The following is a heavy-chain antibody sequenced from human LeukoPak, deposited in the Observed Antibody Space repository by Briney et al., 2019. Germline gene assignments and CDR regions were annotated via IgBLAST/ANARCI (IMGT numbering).Heavy chain of an antibody. CDR2: IYYSGST. J-gene: IGHJ4*02. CDR1: GGSISSSSYY. V-gene: IGHV4-39*01. Sequence: SETLSLTCTVSGGSISSSSYYWGWIRQPPGKGLEWIGSIYYSGSTYYNPSLKSRVTISVDTSKNQFSLKLSSVTAADTAVYYCASLYSSGWYVYWGQGTLVTVSS. D-gene: IGHD6-19*01. CDR3: ASLYSSGWYVY.